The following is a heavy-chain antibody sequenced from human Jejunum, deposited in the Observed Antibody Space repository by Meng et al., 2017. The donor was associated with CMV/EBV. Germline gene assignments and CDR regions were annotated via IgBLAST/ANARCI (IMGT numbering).Heavy chain of an antibody. D-gene: IGHD3-3*01. Sequence: GDSFTKYWVGWVRQMACKCLEWMGIIYPGDSDTRYSQSFQGQVIISVDKSINTAYLQWNSLKASDTAMYYCARHGETVFGVIDNWGQGTLVTVSS. V-gene: IGHV5-51*01. CDR1: GDSFTKYW. J-gene: IGHJ4*02. CDR2: IYPGDSDT. CDR3: ARHGETVFGVIDN.